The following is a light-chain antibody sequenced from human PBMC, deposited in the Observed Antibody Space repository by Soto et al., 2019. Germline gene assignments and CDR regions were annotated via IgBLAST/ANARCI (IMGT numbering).Light chain of an antibody. V-gene: IGKV2-28*01. CDR1: QSLLHTNGINY. Sequence: VVVTQCPLSLPVTPGEPASMSCRASQSLLHTNGINYLHWYLQKPGQSPQLLIYLGSHRASGVPDRFSGSGSGTEYTLRISRVEAEDVGIYYCMQALQKPSTFGQGTKVDIK. CDR2: LGS. CDR3: MQALQKPST. J-gene: IGKJ1*01.